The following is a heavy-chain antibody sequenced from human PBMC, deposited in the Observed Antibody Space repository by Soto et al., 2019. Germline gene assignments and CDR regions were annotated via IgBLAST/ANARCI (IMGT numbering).Heavy chain of an antibody. D-gene: IGHD2-2*01. CDR2: IKQDGSEK. Sequence: GGSLSLSCAASGFTFSSYWMSWVRQDTGKGLEWVANIKQDGSEKYYVDSVKGRFTISRDNAKSSLYLQMNSLRAEDTAVYYCARDPNIVLVPAALRSYYYYYGMDVWGQGTTVTVSS. CDR1: GFTFSSYW. V-gene: IGHV3-7*01. CDR3: ARDPNIVLVPAALRSYYYYYGMDV. J-gene: IGHJ6*02.